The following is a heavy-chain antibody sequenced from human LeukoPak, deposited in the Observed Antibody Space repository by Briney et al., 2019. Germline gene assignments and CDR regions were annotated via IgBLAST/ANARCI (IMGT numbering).Heavy chain of an antibody. J-gene: IGHJ3*02. CDR3: ARVQSYCGGDCYGAFDI. Sequence: SETLSLTCAVSGYSISSGYYWGWIRQPPGQGLEWVGSIYHSGSTYYNPSLKSRVTILVDTSKNKFSLKLSSVTAADTAVYYCARVQSYCGGDCYGAFDIWGQGTMVTVSS. V-gene: IGHV4-38-2*01. CDR2: IYHSGST. CDR1: GYSISSGYY. D-gene: IGHD2-21*01.